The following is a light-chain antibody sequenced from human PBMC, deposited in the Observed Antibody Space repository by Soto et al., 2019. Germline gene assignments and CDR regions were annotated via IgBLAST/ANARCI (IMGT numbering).Light chain of an antibody. CDR3: QQYNNYWT. Sequence: DIQMTQSPSTLSASVGGRVTITCRASQRIGSWLAWYQQKPGKAPKVLIYDASNLESGVPSRFSGSASGTEFTLTISSLQPDDFATYYCQQYNNYWTFGQGTKVDIK. CDR1: QRIGSW. J-gene: IGKJ1*01. CDR2: DAS. V-gene: IGKV1-5*01.